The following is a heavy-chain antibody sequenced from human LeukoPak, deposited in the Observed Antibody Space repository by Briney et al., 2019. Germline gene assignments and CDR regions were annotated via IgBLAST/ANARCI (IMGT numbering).Heavy chain of an antibody. CDR2: MNPNSGNT. V-gene: IGHV1-8*02. D-gene: IGHD5-18*01. CDR1: GYTFTSYG. Sequence: ASVKVSCKASGYTFTSYGISWVRQAPGQGLEWMGWMNPNSGNTGYAQKFQGRVTMTRNTSISTAYMELSSLRSEDTAVYYCARLKLVDTAMSVYYGMDVWGQGTTVTVSS. CDR3: ARLKLVDTAMSVYYGMDV. J-gene: IGHJ6*02.